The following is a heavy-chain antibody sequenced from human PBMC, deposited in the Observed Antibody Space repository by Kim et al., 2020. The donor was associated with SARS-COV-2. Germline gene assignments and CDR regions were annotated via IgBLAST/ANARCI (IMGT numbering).Heavy chain of an antibody. J-gene: IGHJ3*02. CDR3: AKVLTMIVVTLAFDI. D-gene: IGHD3-22*01. V-gene: IGHV3-23*01. Sequence: ADSVKGRFTISRDNSKNTLYLQMNSLRAEDTAVYYCAKVLTMIVVTLAFDIWGQGTMVTVSS.